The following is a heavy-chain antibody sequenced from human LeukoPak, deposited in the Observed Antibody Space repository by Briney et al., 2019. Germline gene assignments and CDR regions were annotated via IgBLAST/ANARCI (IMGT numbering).Heavy chain of an antibody. J-gene: IGHJ4*02. CDR2: ITSSGYNT. CDR3: ARDRYCSGANCYSHFDC. CDR1: VFTFSSYA. D-gene: IGHD2-15*01. V-gene: IGHV3-23*01. Sequence: GGSLRLSCAPSVFTFSSYAMNWVRQAPGKGLELVSTITSSGYNTYYADSVKGRFTISRHNSNNTLYLQIHSLRAEDTAIYYSARDRYCSGANCYSHFDCWGQGILVTVSS.